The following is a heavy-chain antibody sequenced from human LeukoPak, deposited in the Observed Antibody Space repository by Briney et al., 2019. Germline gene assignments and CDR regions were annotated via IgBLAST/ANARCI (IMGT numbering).Heavy chain of an antibody. V-gene: IGHV4-38-2*02. CDR1: GYSISSGYY. CDR2: MYYSGST. D-gene: IGHD3-22*01. J-gene: IGHJ4*02. Sequence: SETLSLTCTVSGYSISSGYYWDWIRQPPGKGLEWIGSMYYSGSTYYNPSLKSRVTISVDTSKNQISLKLSSVTAADTAVYYCARTRDGYYYDSSGYYYWGQGTLVTVSS. CDR3: ARTRDGYYYDSSGYYY.